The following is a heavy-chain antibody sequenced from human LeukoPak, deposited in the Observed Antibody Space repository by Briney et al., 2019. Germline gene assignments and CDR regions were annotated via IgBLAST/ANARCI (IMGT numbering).Heavy chain of an antibody. CDR2: INPNSGGT. Sequence: ASVKVSFKSSGYTFTFYYIHWVRQAPGQGLEWLGWINPNSGGTNSAQKFQGRVTMTRDTSISTAYMELSRLRSDDTAVYYCARTATLFGYFDYWGQGTLVTVSS. D-gene: IGHD6-25*01. CDR3: ARTATLFGYFDY. V-gene: IGHV1-2*02. J-gene: IGHJ4*02. CDR1: GYTFTFYY.